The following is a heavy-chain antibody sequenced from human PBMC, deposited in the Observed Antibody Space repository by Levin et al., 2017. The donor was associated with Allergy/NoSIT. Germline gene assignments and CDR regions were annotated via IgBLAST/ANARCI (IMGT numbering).Heavy chain of an antibody. J-gene: IGHJ4*02. V-gene: IGHV5-51*01. Sequence: GGSLRLSCKASEYSFTSYWIGWVRQMPGKGLEWMGNIYPGDSDITYRPSFQGQVTISADKSLSTAYLQWSSLKASDTAMYYCARWRTGYPQYYFDYWGQGTLVTVSS. D-gene: IGHD3/OR15-3a*01. CDR1: EYSFTSYW. CDR2: IYPGDSDI. CDR3: ARWRTGYPQYYFDY.